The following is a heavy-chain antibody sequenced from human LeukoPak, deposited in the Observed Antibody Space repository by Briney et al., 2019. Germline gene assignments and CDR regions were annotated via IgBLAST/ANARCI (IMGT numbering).Heavy chain of an antibody. J-gene: IGHJ5*02. Sequence: SETLSLTCAVYGGSFSGYYWSWIRQPPGKGLEWIGEINHSGSTNYNPSLKSRVTISVDTSKNQFSLKLSSVTAADTAVYCCARGTHYYGSGRPSFWFDPWGQGTLVTVSS. CDR2: INHSGST. CDR3: ARGTHYYGSGRPSFWFDP. V-gene: IGHV4-34*01. CDR1: GGSFSGYY. D-gene: IGHD3-10*01.